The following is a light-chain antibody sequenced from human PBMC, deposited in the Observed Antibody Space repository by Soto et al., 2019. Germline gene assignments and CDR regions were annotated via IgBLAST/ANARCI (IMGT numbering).Light chain of an antibody. Sequence: QSALAQPASVSGSPGQSITISGTGGSSDIGGYNYVSWYQQHPGRAPRLLILEVTNRPSGVPDRFSGSKSGNTASLIIRGLQAEDEADYFCSSYSSKTPPYVFGTGTKVTGL. V-gene: IGLV2-14*01. J-gene: IGLJ1*01. CDR1: SSDIGGYNY. CDR3: SSYSSKTPPYV. CDR2: EVT.